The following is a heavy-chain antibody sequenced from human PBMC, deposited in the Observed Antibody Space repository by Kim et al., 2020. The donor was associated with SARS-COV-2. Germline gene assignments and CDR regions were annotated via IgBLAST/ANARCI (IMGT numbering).Heavy chain of an antibody. CDR2: ISYDGSTT. CDR1: GFSFNRHL. V-gene: IGHV3-30*03. D-gene: IGHD2-15*01. Sequence: GGSLRLSCAASGFSFNRHLMHWVRQAPGKGLEWVALISYDGSTTRYTDSVKGRFTVSRDNSKNAVYLQMNSLRADDTAVYYCTRNLVGDGDMDPWGQGTLVTVSP. J-gene: IGHJ5*02. CDR3: TRNLVGDGDMDP.